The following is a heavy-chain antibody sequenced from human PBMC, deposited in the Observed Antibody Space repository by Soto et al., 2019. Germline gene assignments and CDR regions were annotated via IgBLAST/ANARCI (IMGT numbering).Heavy chain of an antibody. J-gene: IGHJ4*02. CDR1: GGTFSSYT. Sequence: QVQLVQSGAEVKKPGSSVKVSCKASGGTFSSYTISWVRQAPGQGLEWMGRIIPILGIANYAQKFQGRVTITADKSTSTAYMELSSLRSEDTAVYYCARDGSRRETRNTMGGYWGQGTLVTVSS. CDR2: IIPILGIA. D-gene: IGHD3-10*01. CDR3: ARDGSRRETRNTMGGY. V-gene: IGHV1-69*08.